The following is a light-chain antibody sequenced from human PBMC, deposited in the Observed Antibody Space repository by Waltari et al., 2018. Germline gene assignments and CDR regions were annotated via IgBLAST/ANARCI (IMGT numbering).Light chain of an antibody. J-gene: IGLJ3*02. CDR1: RGHSSNA. CDR3: QTGGHGTWV. Sequence: QLVLTPSPSASASLGAPVQLTSTLRRGHSSNALAWLHQQPERGPRYLMKINSDGIHSKGDEIPDRFSGSSSGAERYLTISSVQPEDEADYYCQTGGHGTWVFGGGTKLTVL. V-gene: IGLV4-69*01. CDR2: INSDGIH.